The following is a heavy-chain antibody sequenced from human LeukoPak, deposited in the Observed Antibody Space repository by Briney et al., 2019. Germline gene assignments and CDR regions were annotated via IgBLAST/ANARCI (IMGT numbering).Heavy chain of an antibody. J-gene: IGHJ4*02. CDR2: IYYSGST. D-gene: IGHD3-22*01. CDR1: GGSISSGGYY. Sequence: SETLSLTCTVSGGSISSGGYYWSWIRQHPGKGLEWIGYIYYSGSTYYNPSLKSRVTISVDTSKNQFSLKLSSVTAADTAVYYCASHRPYYYDSSGYPWDYWGQGTLVTVSS. CDR3: ASHRPYYYDSSGYPWDY. V-gene: IGHV4-31*03.